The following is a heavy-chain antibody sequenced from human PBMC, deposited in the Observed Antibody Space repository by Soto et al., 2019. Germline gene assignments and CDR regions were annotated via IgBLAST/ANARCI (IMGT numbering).Heavy chain of an antibody. J-gene: IGHJ4*02. V-gene: IGHV1-46*01. Sequence: ASVKVSCKASGNSFTTYYMHWVRQAPGQGLEWMGIINPSGGRTTYAQKFQGRVTMTGDTSTSTFHMELSSLTSEDTAVYYCAGLYHYDSSGYYDYWGQGTLVTVSS. CDR1: GNSFTTYY. CDR3: AGLYHYDSSGYYDY. D-gene: IGHD3-22*01. CDR2: INPSGGRT.